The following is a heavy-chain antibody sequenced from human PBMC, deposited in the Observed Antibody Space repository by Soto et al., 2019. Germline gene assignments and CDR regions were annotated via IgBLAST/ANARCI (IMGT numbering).Heavy chain of an antibody. V-gene: IGHV3-11*06. CDR1: GFTFSDYY. J-gene: IGHJ4*02. CDR2: ISSSSDST. CDR3: ARGGVKGTTSRGQVYN. Sequence: QVQVVEYGGGLVKPGGSLRLSCAASGFTFSDYYMSWIRQAPGKGLEWVSFISSSSDSTKYADSVKGRFTISRDNAKNSLYLQLNSLRAEDTAVYYCARGGVKGTTSRGQVYNWGQGTLVTVSS. D-gene: IGHD1-7*01.